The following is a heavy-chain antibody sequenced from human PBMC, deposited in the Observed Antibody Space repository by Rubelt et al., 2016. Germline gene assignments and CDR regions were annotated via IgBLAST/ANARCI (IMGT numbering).Heavy chain of an antibody. J-gene: IGHJ4*02. CDR3: ASMSSSMYYYDSGSQNRYYFDY. CDR2: LKEDGSAE. V-gene: IGHV3-7*01. D-gene: IGHD3-10*01. Sequence: QPPGKGLEWVANLKEDGSAEYYVDSVKGRFTISRDNANNSLYLQMNGLRVEDTAVYYCASMSSSMYYYDSGSQNRYYFDYWGQGTLVTVSS.